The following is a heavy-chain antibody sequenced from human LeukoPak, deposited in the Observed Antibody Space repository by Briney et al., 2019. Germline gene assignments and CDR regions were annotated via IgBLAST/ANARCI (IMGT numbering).Heavy chain of an antibody. V-gene: IGHV3-7*01. Sequence: GGSLRLSCAASGFTFSSYWMSWVRQAPGKGLEWVANIKQDGSEKYYVDSVRGRFTISRDNAKNSLYLQMNSLRDEDTAVYYCARDSSLRYYFDYWGQGTLVTVSS. CDR1: GFTFSSYW. CDR2: IKQDGSEK. D-gene: IGHD6-19*01. J-gene: IGHJ4*02. CDR3: ARDSSLRYYFDY.